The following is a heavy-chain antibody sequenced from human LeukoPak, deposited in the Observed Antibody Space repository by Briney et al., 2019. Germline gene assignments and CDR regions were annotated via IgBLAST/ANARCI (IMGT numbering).Heavy chain of an antibody. Sequence: ASVKVSCKASGYTFTSYGISWVRQAPGQGLEWMGWISAYNGNTNYAQKLQGRVTMTTDTSTSTAYMELRSLRSDDTAVYYCARAGSVLLWFGELLRNPKFDCWGQGTLVTVSS. CDR1: GYTFTSYG. J-gene: IGHJ4*02. CDR2: ISAYNGNT. V-gene: IGHV1-18*01. D-gene: IGHD3-10*01. CDR3: ARAGSVLLWFGELLRNPKFDC.